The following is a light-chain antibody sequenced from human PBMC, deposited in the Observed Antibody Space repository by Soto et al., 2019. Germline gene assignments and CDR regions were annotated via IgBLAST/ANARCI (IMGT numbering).Light chain of an antibody. CDR3: GTWDSGLSAAV. CDR1: SSNIGNNY. V-gene: IGLV1-51*01. Sequence: QSVLMQPPSVSTAPGQRVTISCSGSSSNIGNNYVSWYQQFPGTAPQLLIFDDDERPSGIPDRFSGSKSGTSATLGITGLQTGDEADYYCGTWDSGLSAAVFGGGTKLTVL. CDR2: DDD. J-gene: IGLJ2*01.